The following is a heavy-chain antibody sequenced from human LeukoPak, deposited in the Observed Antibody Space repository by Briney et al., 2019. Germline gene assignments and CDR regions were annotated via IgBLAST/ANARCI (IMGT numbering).Heavy chain of an antibody. J-gene: IGHJ4*02. D-gene: IGHD3-10*01. CDR1: GGSISSGGYY. CDR2: IYYSGST. CDR3: ARDYYGSGTTDY. V-gene: IGHV4-30-4*01. Sequence: SQTLSLTCTVSGGSISSGGYYWSWIRQPPGKGLEWIGYIYYSGSTYYNPSLKSRVTISVDTSKNQFSLKLSSVTAADTAVYYCARDYYGSGTTDYWGQGTLVTVSS.